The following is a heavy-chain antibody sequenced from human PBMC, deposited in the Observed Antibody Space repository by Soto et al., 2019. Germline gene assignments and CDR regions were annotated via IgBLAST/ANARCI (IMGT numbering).Heavy chain of an antibody. Sequence: SVKVSCKASGGTFSSYAISWVRQAPGQGLEWMGGIIPIFGTANYAQKFQGRVTITADESTSTAYMELSSLRSEDTAVYYCARDGYYDYVWGSYRYNAYFDYWGQGTLVTVSS. CDR2: IIPIFGTA. J-gene: IGHJ4*02. CDR1: GGTFSSYA. CDR3: ARDGYYDYVWGSYRYNAYFDY. D-gene: IGHD3-16*02. V-gene: IGHV1-69*13.